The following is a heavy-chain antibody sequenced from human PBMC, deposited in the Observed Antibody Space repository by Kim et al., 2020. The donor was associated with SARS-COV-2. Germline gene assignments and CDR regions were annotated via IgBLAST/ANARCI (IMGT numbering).Heavy chain of an antibody. V-gene: IGHV1-3*01. CDR3: AKSSDCGDYPFWYFDY. Sequence: KYQGRVTITRDTSASTAYMELSSLRSEDTAVYYCAKSSDCGDYPFWYFDYWGQGTLVTVSS. J-gene: IGHJ4*02. D-gene: IGHD4-17*01.